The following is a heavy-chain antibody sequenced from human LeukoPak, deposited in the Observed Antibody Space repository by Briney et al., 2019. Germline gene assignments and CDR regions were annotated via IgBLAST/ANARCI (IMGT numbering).Heavy chain of an antibody. CDR1: GDSISSGGYF. CDR2: ISYRGTS. J-gene: IGHJ5*02. CDR3: ARGHYHYDILTGYSGGDWFDP. Sequence: PSETLSLTCTVSGDSISSGGYFWTWIRQHPGKGLEWIGFISYRGTSYYSPSLKSRVSMSVDTSKNHFSLKMSSVTAADTAVYYCARGHYHYDILTGYSGGDWFDPWGQGTLVTVSS. V-gene: IGHV4-31*03. D-gene: IGHD3-9*01.